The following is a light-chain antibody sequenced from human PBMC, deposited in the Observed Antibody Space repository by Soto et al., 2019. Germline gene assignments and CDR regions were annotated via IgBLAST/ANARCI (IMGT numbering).Light chain of an antibody. V-gene: IGKV1-5*01. CDR3: HSRA. CDR1: QTISRW. J-gene: IGKJ5*01. Sequence: DIQLTQTPSTLSASVGDEVTITCRASQTISRWLAWYQQKPGRAPKLLIYDASTLESGVPSRFRGSGSETEFPLTIRRLQPDDFATYFCHSRAFGQGTRL. CDR2: DAS.